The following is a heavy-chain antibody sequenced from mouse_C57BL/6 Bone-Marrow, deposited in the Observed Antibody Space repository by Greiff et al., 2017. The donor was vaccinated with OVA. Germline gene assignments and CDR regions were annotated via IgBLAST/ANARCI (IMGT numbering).Heavy chain of an antibody. Sequence: VQLQQSGAELVRPGASVTLSCKASVYTFTDYEMHWVKQTPVHGLEWIGAIDPETGGTAYNQKFKGKAILTADKSSSTAYMELRSLTSEDSAVYYCTEGRFAYWGQGTLVTVSA. J-gene: IGHJ3*01. CDR2: IDPETGGT. CDR3: TEGRFAY. D-gene: IGHD3-3*01. V-gene: IGHV1-15*01. CDR1: VYTFTDYE.